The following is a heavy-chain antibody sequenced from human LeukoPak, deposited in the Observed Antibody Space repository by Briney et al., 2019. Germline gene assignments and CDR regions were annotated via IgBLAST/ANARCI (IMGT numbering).Heavy chain of an antibody. J-gene: IGHJ4*02. Sequence: SQTLSLTCTVSGGSISSGGYYWSWIRQHPGKGLEWIGYIYYSGSTYYNPSLKSRVTISVDTSKNQFSLKLSSVTAADTAVYYCARLKYYDILTGYSTQLDYWGQGTLVTVSS. V-gene: IGHV4-31*03. CDR2: IYYSGST. CDR3: ARLKYYDILTGYSTQLDY. D-gene: IGHD3-9*01. CDR1: GGSISSGGYY.